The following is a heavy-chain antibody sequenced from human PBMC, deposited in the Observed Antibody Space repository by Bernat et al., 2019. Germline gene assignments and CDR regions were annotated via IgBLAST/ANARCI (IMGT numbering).Heavy chain of an antibody. Sequence: QVQLVQSGSELKKPGASVKISCKTSRYTFTSYTIHWVRQAPGQRLEWMGWINTGNGNTKYSQKFQGRVTITRDTSASTAYMDLSSLKSEDTAVYYCAKERGVIGKWNYPFFDYWGQGTLVTVSS. D-gene: IGHD1-7*01. J-gene: IGHJ4*02. CDR1: RYTFTSYT. V-gene: IGHV1-3*04. CDR3: AKERGVIGKWNYPFFDY. CDR2: INTGNGNT.